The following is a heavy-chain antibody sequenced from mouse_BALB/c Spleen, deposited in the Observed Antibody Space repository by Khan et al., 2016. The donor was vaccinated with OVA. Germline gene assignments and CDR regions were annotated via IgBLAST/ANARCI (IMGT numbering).Heavy chain of an antibody. V-gene: IGHV5-17*02. Sequence: EVQRVESGGGLVQPGGSRKLSCAASGFTFSNFGMHWVRQAPKQGLEWVAYISSGSSTIYYVATVKGRFTISRDNPKNTLFLQMTSLTSEDTAIYYGARSGGNFHWYFDVWGEGTSVTVSS. CDR2: ISSGSSTI. J-gene: IGHJ1*01. D-gene: IGHD2-1*01. CDR1: GFTFSNFG. CDR3: ARSGGNFHWYFDV.